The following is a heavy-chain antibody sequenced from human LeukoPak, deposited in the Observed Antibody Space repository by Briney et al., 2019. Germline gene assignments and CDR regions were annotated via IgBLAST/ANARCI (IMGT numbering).Heavy chain of an antibody. Sequence: GVSWVSKNPGKGLEWLATIVGGDESTYYADSVKGRFAISRDNSKNTVFLHMNSLRVEDTAVYYCARGVYWSLDYWGQGTPVTVSS. D-gene: IGHD1-1*01. CDR1: G. J-gene: IGHJ4*02. CDR3: ARGVYWSLDY. CDR2: IVGGDEST. V-gene: IGHV3-23*01.